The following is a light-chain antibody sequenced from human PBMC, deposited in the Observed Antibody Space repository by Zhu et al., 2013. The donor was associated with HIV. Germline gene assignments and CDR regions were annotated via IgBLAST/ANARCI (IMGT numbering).Light chain of an antibody. CDR3: QQYNTFSAT. J-gene: IGKJ4*01. CDR1: QTITKY. CDR2: AAS. V-gene: IGKV1-39*01. Sequence: DIRMTQSPSSLSASIGDSVTITCRANQTITKYVNWYQQKSGKAPSLLIYAASTLQSGVPSRFSGSGSGTEFTLTINNLQPEDFATYYCQQYNTFSATFGGGTKVDIK.